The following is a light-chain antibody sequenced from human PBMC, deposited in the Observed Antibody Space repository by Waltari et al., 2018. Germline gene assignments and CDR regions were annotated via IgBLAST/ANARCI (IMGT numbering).Light chain of an antibody. CDR2: VYSDGSH. V-gene: IGLV4-69*01. J-gene: IGLJ3*02. Sequence: QLVLTQSPSASASLGASVKLTCTLSSGHSTNVIAWLQKRPEKGPRYLMKVYSDGSHNKGDEFPDRFSGSSSGAERYRTISSLQSEDEADYYCQTGGHGTWVFGGGTKLTVL. CDR1: SGHSTNV. CDR3: QTGGHGTWV.